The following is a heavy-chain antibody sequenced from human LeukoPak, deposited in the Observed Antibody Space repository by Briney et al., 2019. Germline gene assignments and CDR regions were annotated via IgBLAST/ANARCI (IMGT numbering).Heavy chain of an antibody. CDR2: ISYDGSNK. D-gene: IGHD6-19*01. Sequence: GRSLRLSCAASGFTFSSYGMHWVRQAPGKGLEWVAVISYDGSNKYYADSVKGRFTISRDNSKNTLYLQMNSLRAEDTAVYYCAKVGASSGWYYFDYWGQGTLVTVSS. CDR3: AKVGASSGWYYFDY. CDR1: GFTFSSYG. V-gene: IGHV3-30*18. J-gene: IGHJ4*02.